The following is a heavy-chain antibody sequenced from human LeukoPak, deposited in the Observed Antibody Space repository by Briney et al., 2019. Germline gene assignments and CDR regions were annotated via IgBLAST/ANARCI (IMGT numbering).Heavy chain of an antibody. V-gene: IGHV3-48*03. D-gene: IGHD3-10*02. CDR2: ISSSGSTI. Sequence: GRSLRLSCAASGLTFSRYEMSCVRQAPGKGLEGVSYISSSGSTIYYADSVKGRFTISRDNAKNSLYLQMNSLRAEGTAVYYCAELGMIGGVWGKGTTVTISS. J-gene: IGHJ6*04. CDR3: AELGMIGGV. CDR1: GLTFSRYE.